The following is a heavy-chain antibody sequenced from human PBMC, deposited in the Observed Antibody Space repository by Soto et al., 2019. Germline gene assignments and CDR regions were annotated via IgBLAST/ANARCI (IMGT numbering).Heavy chain of an antibody. D-gene: IGHD3-10*01. CDR3: ARGGGFSDY. CDR1: GFTFSSYV. J-gene: IGHJ4*02. Sequence: EVQLVESGGGLVQPGGSLRLSCAASGFTFSSYVINWLRQAPGKGLEWVSYISISSSTRYYADSVRGRFTISRDNAKNSLYLQMNSLRDEDTAVYYCARGGGFSDYWGQGTLVTVSS. V-gene: IGHV3-48*02. CDR2: ISISSSTR.